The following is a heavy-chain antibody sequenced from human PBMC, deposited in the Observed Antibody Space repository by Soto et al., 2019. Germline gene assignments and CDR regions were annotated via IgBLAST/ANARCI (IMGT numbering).Heavy chain of an antibody. CDR1: GYRFTNFW. V-gene: IGHV5-51*01. Sequence: GESLKISCQVSGYRFTNFWVAWVRQVPGKGLEWMGFIYPGDSDTRYGSSFEGQVIMSADKSINTAYLQWISLQVSDTAIYYCARQPAWGLLNVAMDVWGQGTTVTVSS. CDR2: IYPGDSDT. J-gene: IGHJ6*02. D-gene: IGHD7-27*01. CDR3: ARQPAWGLLNVAMDV.